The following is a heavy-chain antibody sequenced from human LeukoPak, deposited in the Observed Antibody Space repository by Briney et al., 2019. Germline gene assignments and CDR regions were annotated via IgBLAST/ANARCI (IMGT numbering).Heavy chain of an antibody. CDR2: IIPILGIA. J-gene: IGHJ4*02. D-gene: IGHD2-21*01. CDR3: ARDADCGDYVDY. V-gene: IGHV1-69*04. Sequence: EASVKVSCKASGGTFSSYTISWVRQAPGQGLEWMGRIIPILGIANYAQKFQGRVTITADKSTSTAYMELSSLRSEDTAVYYCARDADCGDYVDYWGRGTLVTVSS. CDR1: GGTFSSYT.